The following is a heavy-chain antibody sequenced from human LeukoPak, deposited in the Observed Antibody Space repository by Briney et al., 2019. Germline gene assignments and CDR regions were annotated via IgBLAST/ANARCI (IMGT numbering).Heavy chain of an antibody. J-gene: IGHJ4*02. Sequence: ASVKVSCKASGYTFTSYYMHWVRQAPGQGLEWLGRIIPFLSLTNYAQNFQDRVTITADKSTSTAYMELSSLRSEDTAVYYCARSLNFASPMTFDYWGQGTLVTVSS. CDR1: GYTFTSYY. CDR2: IIPFLSLT. CDR3: ARSLNFASPMTFDY. D-gene: IGHD3-16*01. V-gene: IGHV1-46*01.